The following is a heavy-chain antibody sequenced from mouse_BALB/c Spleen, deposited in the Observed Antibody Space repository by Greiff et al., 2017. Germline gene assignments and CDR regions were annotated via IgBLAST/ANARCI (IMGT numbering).Heavy chain of an antibody. Sequence: QVQLQQSGPELVKPGASVKISCKASGYAFSSSWMNWVKQRPGQGLEWIGRIYPGDGDTNYNGKFKGKATLTADKSSSTAYMQLSSLTSVDSAVYFCARQLGPGYFDYWGQGTTLTVSS. CDR2: IYPGDGDT. CDR3: ARQLGPGYFDY. J-gene: IGHJ2*01. CDR1: GYAFSSSW. V-gene: IGHV1-82*01. D-gene: IGHD4-1*02.